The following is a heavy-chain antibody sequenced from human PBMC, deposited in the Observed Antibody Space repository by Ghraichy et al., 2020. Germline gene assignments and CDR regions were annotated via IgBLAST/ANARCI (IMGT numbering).Heavy chain of an antibody. CDR2: IKGDGTYT. CDR3: VRGTSGWKGSDY. CDR1: GFTFSNYW. Sequence: GGSLRLSCAASGFTFSNYWMHWVRQVPGRGLVWVSEIKGDGTYTTYADFVKGQFTISRDNAKNTLYLQMNSLRVEDMAVYHCVRGTSGWKGSDYWGQGTLVSVSS. V-gene: IGHV3-74*01. D-gene: IGHD6-19*01. J-gene: IGHJ4*02.